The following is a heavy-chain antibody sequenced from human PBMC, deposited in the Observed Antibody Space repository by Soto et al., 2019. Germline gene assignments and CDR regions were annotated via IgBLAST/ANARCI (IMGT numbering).Heavy chain of an antibody. CDR3: ARHSPQSVGTRGPFDY. V-gene: IGHV4-39*01. Sequence: SETLSLTCTVSGGSISSSSYYWGWIRQPPGKGLEWIGSIYYSGSTYYNPSLKSRVTISVDTSKNQFSLKLSSVTAADTAVYYCARHSPQSVGTRGPFDYWGQGTLVTVSS. D-gene: IGHD1-1*01. J-gene: IGHJ4*02. CDR2: IYYSGST. CDR1: GGSISSSSYY.